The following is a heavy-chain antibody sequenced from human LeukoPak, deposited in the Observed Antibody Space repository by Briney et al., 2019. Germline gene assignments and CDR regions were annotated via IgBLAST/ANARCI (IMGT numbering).Heavy chain of an antibody. J-gene: IGHJ5*02. D-gene: IGHD6-13*01. CDR2: INHSGST. Sequence: SETLSLTCAVYGGSFSNNYWSWIRQPPGKGLEWIGEINHSGSTNYNPSLKSHDTLSLDTSKNQFSLKLPSVTAPGPPVFYGARLSALRGYTSNWRDTRTSEKLGRSNWFEPWGERTLVTVSS. V-gene: IGHV4-34*01. CDR1: GGSFSNNY. CDR3: ARLSALRGYTSNWRDTRTSEKLGRSNWFEP.